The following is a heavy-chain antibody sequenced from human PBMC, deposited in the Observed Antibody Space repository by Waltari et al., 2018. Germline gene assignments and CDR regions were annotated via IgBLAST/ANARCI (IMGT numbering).Heavy chain of an antibody. CDR1: TFTFIHYA. CDR2: ISGGGGVT. V-gene: IGHV3-23*01. D-gene: IGHD2-8*01. Sequence: EVQVLESGGLLVQPGGSLRLSCAASTFTFIHYAMTWVRQAPGKGLEYISSISGGGGVTVYANSVKGRFTISRDNSKSTLYLQMNSLRGEDTATYYCAKDPNGDYIGAFDTWGQGTMVTVSP. J-gene: IGHJ3*02. CDR3: AKDPNGDYIGAFDT.